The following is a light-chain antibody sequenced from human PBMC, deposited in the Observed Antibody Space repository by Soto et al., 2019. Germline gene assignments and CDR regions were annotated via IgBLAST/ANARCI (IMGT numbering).Light chain of an antibody. J-gene: IGLJ1*01. CDR3: CSYARSSTYV. CDR1: SSDVGSYNL. V-gene: IGLV2-23*02. CDR2: EVS. Sequence: QSVLTQPASVSGSPGQSITISCTGTSSDVGSYNLVSWYQQHPSKAPKLMIFEVSKRPSGLSNRFSASKSGNTASLTISGLQAEDEADYYCCSYARSSTYVFGTGTKVTVL.